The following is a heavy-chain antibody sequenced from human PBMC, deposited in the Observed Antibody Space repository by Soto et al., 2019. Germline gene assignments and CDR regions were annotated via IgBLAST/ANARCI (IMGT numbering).Heavy chain of an antibody. D-gene: IGHD4-17*01. CDR2: ISKDGSNK. CDR3: AIDYYGA. Sequence: PGGSLRLSCAASGFTFSNYGIHWVRQAPGKGLEWVAVISKDGSNKFYADSVKGRFTISRDNSKSTLYLQMNSLRAEDTAVYYCAIDYYGAWGQGTPVTVSS. J-gene: IGHJ5*02. V-gene: IGHV3-30*03. CDR1: GFTFSNYG.